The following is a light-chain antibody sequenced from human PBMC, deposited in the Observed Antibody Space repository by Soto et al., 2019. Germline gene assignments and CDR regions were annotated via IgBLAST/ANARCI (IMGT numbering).Light chain of an antibody. CDR2: GAS. J-gene: IGKJ3*01. CDR1: QSVSSSY. Sequence: ESVLTQSPGTLSMSPGERATLSCRASQSVSSSYAAWYQQKPGQAPRLLIYGASRRATGIPDRFSGSGSGTGFTLTNSRLEPEDFAVYYCQQYGSSPFTFGPGTKVDIK. V-gene: IGKV3-20*01. CDR3: QQYGSSPFT.